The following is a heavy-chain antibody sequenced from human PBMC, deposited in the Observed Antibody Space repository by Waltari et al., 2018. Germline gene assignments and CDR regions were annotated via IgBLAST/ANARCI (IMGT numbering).Heavy chain of an antibody. V-gene: IGHV3-33*01. CDR1: CLIFRVSG. CDR2: ICNHGRSE. CDR3: ARNLEDFYCTTTNCFMDY. D-gene: IGHD2-2*01. Sequence: QVQLVESGRGVLQSWVSRRLFVAASCLIFRVSGLPWVRQAPGKSPEWMAVICNHGRSEFYEDSVKGRFTISRDNSKNILYLQMNNLRVEDTAIYYCARNLEDFYCTTTNCFMDYWGQGTLVTVSS. J-gene: IGHJ4*02.